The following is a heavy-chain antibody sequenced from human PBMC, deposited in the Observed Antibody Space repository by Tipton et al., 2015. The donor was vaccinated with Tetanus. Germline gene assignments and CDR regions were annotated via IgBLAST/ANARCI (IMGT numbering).Heavy chain of an antibody. CDR3: ARGVWFGPGPKYYFDY. V-gene: IGHV4-4*07. J-gene: IGHJ4*02. CDR1: GGPISSYY. CDR2: IYTSGST. Sequence: TLSLTCTVSGGPISSYYWSWIRQPAGKGLEWIGRIYTSGSTNYNPSLKSRVTMSVDTSKNQFSLKLSSVTAADTAVYYCARGVWFGPGPKYYFDYWGQGTLVTVSS. D-gene: IGHD3-10*01.